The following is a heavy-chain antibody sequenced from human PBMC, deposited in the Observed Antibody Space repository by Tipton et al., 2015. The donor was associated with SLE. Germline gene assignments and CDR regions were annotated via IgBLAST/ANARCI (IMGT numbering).Heavy chain of an antibody. Sequence: QLVQSGAEVKKPGASVKVSCKASGYTFTSSGISWVRQAPGQGLEWVGWISTYDDNTNYAQRFQGRVTMTTDTSTSTAYMELRSLRSDDTAVYYCARVGGSYSYYYMDVWGKGTTVTVSS. J-gene: IGHJ6*03. CDR3: ARVGGSYSYYYMDV. CDR1: GYTFTSSG. V-gene: IGHV1-18*01. CDR2: ISTYDDNT. D-gene: IGHD1-26*01.